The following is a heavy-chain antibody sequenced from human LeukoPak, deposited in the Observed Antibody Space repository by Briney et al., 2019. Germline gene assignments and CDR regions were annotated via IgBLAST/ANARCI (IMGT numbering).Heavy chain of an antibody. V-gene: IGHV3-30*02. Sequence: GGSLRLSCAASGFTSSSYGMHWVRQAPGKGLEWVAFIRYDGSNKYYADSVKGRFTISRDNSKNTLYLQMNSLRAEDTAVYYCAKRGDYYDSSGYYYFDYWGQGTLVTVSS. CDR2: IRYDGSNK. D-gene: IGHD3-22*01. CDR1: GFTSSSYG. J-gene: IGHJ4*02. CDR3: AKRGDYYDSSGYYYFDY.